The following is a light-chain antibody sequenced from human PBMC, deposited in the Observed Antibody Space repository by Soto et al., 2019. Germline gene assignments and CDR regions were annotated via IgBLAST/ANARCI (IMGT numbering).Light chain of an antibody. CDR2: EVS. V-gene: IGKV1-5*03. J-gene: IGKJ4*01. Sequence: DFQMTQSPSTLSASVGDRVTITCRASQSIGTWLAWYQQKPGRAPKLLIYEVSNLQSGVPSRFSGSGSGTEFTLTISSLQPDDFATYYCQQHYSFFCGGTKV. CDR1: QSIGTW. CDR3: QQHYSF.